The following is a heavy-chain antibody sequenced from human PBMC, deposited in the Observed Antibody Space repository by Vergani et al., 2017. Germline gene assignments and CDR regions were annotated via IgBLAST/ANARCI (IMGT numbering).Heavy chain of an antibody. V-gene: IGHV3-30-3*01. CDR1: GFTFSSYA. J-gene: IGHJ6*02. CDR3: ARDNGIAVAGTYYYYYGMDV. Sequence: QVQLVESGGGVVQPGRSLRLSCAASGFTFSSYAMHWVRQAPGKGLEWVAVISYDGSNKYYADSGKGRFTISRDNSKNTLYLQMNSLRAEDTAVYYCARDNGIAVAGTYYYYYGMDVWGQGTTVTVSS. CDR2: ISYDGSNK. D-gene: IGHD6-19*01.